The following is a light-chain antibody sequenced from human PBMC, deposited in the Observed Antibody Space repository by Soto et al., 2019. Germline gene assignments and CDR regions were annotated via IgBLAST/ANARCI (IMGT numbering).Light chain of an antibody. CDR1: TTF. Sequence: QSVLTQPASVYGSPGQSITISCTGATTFVSWYQQHPGKAPKLIIYDVINRPSGISKRFSGSKSGNTASLTISGLQAEDESVYYCNAFTTNDTFVFGTGTKVTVL. CDR2: DVI. J-gene: IGLJ1*01. V-gene: IGLV2-14*03. CDR3: NAFTTNDTFV.